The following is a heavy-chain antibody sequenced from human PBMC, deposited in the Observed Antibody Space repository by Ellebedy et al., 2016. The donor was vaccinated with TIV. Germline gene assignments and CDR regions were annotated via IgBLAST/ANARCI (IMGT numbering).Heavy chain of an antibody. Sequence: AASVKVSCKASGYTFTGYYMHWVRQAPGQGLEWMGWINPNSGGTNYAQKFQGRVTMTRDTSISTAYMELSRLRSDDTAVYYCARDHPMDHDEVDYWGQGTLVTVSS. CDR3: ARDHPMDHDEVDY. CDR2: INPNSGGT. V-gene: IGHV1-2*02. J-gene: IGHJ4*02. CDR1: GYTFTGYY. D-gene: IGHD3-16*01.